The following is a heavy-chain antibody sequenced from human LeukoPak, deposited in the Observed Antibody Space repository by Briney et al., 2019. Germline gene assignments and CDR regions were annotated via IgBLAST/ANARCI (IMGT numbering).Heavy chain of an antibody. Sequence: GGSLRLSCAASGFTVSNSYMSWVRQAPGKGLEWVSLIYSNGRIYYADSVKGTFTISRDNSMDTLFLQMNSLRAEDTAVYYCAKGMEWVVVPAALDVWGQGTTVTVSS. CDR2: IYSNGRI. CDR3: AKGMEWVVVPAALDV. V-gene: IGHV3-66*01. D-gene: IGHD2-2*01. CDR1: GFTVSNSY. J-gene: IGHJ6*02.